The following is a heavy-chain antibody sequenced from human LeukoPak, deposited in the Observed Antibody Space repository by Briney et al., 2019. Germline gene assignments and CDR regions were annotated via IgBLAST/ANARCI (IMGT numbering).Heavy chain of an antibody. Sequence: GGSLTVSCAVSGFSFRFFAMNWVRQAPGKGLEWVSYISSSGSTIYYADSVKGRFTISRDNAKNSLYLQMNSLRAEDTAVYYCAELGITMIGGVWGKGTTVTISS. CDR2: ISSSGSTI. V-gene: IGHV3-48*03. CDR3: AELGITMIGGV. CDR1: GFSFRFFA. J-gene: IGHJ6*04. D-gene: IGHD3-10*02.